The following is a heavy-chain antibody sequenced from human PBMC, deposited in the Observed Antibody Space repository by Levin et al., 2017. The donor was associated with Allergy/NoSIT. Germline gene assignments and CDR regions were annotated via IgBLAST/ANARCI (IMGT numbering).Heavy chain of an antibody. CDR3: ARGPGPVPDY. CDR2: IWYDGSNK. D-gene: IGHD3-10*01. CDR1: GFTFSSYG. V-gene: IGHV3-33*01. Sequence: GESLKISCAASGFTFSSYGMHWVRQAPGKGLEWVAVIWYDGSNKYYADSVKGRFTISRDNSKNTLYLQMNSLRAEDTAVYYCARGPGPVPDYWGQGTLVTVSS. J-gene: IGHJ4*02.